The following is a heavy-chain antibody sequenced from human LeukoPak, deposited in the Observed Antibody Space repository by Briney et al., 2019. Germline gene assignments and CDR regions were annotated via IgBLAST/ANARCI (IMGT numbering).Heavy chain of an antibody. D-gene: IGHD6-13*01. CDR1: GYSISSGYY. J-gene: IGHJ5*02. CDR2: IYHSGST. V-gene: IGHV4-38-2*02. CDR3: ARVSSSPKLNWFDP. Sequence: SETLSLTCTVSGYSISSGYYWGWIRQPPGKGLEWIGEIYHSGSTNYNPSLKSRVTISVDKSKNQFSLKLSSVTAADTAVYYCARVSSSPKLNWFDPWGQGTLVTVSS.